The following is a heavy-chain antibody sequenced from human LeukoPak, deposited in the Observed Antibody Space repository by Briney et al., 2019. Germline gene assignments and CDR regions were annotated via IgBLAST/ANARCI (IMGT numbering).Heavy chain of an antibody. D-gene: IGHD1-26*01. Sequence: SETLSLTCTVSGGSISSYYWSWIRQPAGKGLEWIGRIYTSGSTNYHPSLMSRVTMSVDTSKNQISLNLSSVTAADTAVYYCAREGSYRPLDYWGQGTLVTVSS. CDR1: GGSISSYY. CDR2: IYTSGST. CDR3: AREGSYRPLDY. J-gene: IGHJ4*02. V-gene: IGHV4-4*07.